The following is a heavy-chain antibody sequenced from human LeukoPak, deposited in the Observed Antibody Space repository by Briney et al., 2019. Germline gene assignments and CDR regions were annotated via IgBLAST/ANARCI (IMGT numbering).Heavy chain of an antibody. Sequence: GGSLRLSCAASGLTFSSHWMHWVRQAPGKGLVWVSRITNDGSSTTYADSVKGRFTISRDNAKNMLYLQMNTLRAEDTAVYYCARGVAYCGGDCYRAFDIWGQGTMVTVSS. D-gene: IGHD2-21*02. CDR2: ITNDGSST. CDR1: GLTFSSHW. CDR3: ARGVAYCGGDCYRAFDI. J-gene: IGHJ3*02. V-gene: IGHV3-74*01.